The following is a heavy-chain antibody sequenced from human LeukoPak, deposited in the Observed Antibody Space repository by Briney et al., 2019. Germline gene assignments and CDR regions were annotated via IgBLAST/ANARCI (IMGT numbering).Heavy chain of an antibody. V-gene: IGHV3-66*01. CDR2: IYSGGST. J-gene: IGHJ4*02. Sequence: GGSLRLSCAASGFTVSSNYMSWVRQAPGKGLEWVSVIYSGGSTYYADSVKGRFTISRDNSKNTLYLQMNSLRAEDTAVYYCAREGGSSWRTRPFDYWGQGTLVTVSS. D-gene: IGHD6-13*01. CDR1: GFTVSSNY. CDR3: AREGGSSWRTRPFDY.